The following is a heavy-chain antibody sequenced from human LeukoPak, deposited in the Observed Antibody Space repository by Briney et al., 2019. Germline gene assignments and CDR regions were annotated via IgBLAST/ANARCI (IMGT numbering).Heavy chain of an antibody. J-gene: IGHJ4*02. D-gene: IGHD4-17*01. CDR2: IWFGGSKR. V-gene: IGHV3-33*01. Sequence: GGSLRLSCVASGFTFGRYGMHWIRQAPGKGLEGVAVIWFGGSKRYYADSVKGRFTISRDDSKNTLYLQMNSLRVEDTGIYYCARDPGVTTFYFDYWGQGALVTVSS. CDR1: GFTFGRYG. CDR3: ARDPGVTTFYFDY.